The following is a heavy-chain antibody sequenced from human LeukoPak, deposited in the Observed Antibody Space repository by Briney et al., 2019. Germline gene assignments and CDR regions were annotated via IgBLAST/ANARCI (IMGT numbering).Heavy chain of an antibody. CDR2: INHNGST. Sequence: KPSETLSLTCAVYGGSFSGYYWSWIRQPPGKGLEWVGEINHNGSTNYNPSLKSRVTISVDTSKNQFSLKLSSVTAADTAVYYCARVPDCGGDCYYFDYWGQGTLVTVSS. CDR1: GGSFSGYY. J-gene: IGHJ4*02. CDR3: ARVPDCGGDCYYFDY. V-gene: IGHV4-34*01. D-gene: IGHD2-21*02.